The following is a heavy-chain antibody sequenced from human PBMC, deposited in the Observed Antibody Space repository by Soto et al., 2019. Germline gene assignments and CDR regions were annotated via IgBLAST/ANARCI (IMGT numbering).Heavy chain of an antibody. CDR1: GGTFSSYT. V-gene: IGHV1-69*08. Sequence: QVQLVQSGAEVKKPGSSVKVSCKASGGTFSSYTISWVRQAPGQGLEWMGRIIPILGIANYAQKFQGRVTITADKSTSTAYMELSSLRSEDTAVYYCARDLGHDYGVTWGQGTLVTVSS. J-gene: IGHJ4*02. D-gene: IGHD4-17*01. CDR3: ARDLGHDYGVT. CDR2: IIPILGIA.